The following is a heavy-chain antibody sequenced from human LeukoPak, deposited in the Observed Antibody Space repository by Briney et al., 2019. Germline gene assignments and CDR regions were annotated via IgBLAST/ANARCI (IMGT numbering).Heavy chain of an antibody. Sequence: GGSLRLSCAASGFTLRSYDMSWVRQAPGKGLEWVAATSGSGVNSYYADFVRGRFTISRDNSQNTLYLQMDSLRAEDTALYYCAKEYSGYDFDYWGQGTLVTVSS. CDR3: AKEYSGYDFDY. CDR1: GFTLRSYD. J-gene: IGHJ4*02. D-gene: IGHD5-12*01. V-gene: IGHV3-23*01. CDR2: TSGSGVNS.